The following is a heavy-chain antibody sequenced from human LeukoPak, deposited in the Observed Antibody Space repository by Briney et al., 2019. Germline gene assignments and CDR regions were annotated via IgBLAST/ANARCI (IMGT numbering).Heavy chain of an antibody. CDR3: ARGPRYSGYDFSYFDY. J-gene: IGHJ4*02. CDR2: IWYDGSNK. Sequence: PGGSLRLSCAASGFTFSSYGMHWVRQAPGKGLEWVAVIWYDGSNKYYADSVKGRFTISRDNSKNTLYLQMNSLRAEDTAVYYCARGPRYSGYDFSYFDYWGQGTLVTVSS. D-gene: IGHD5-12*01. V-gene: IGHV3-33*01. CDR1: GFTFSSYG.